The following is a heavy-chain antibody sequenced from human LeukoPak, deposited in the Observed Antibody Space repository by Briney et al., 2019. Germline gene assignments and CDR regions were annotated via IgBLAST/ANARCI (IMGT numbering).Heavy chain of an antibody. Sequence: PGGSLRLSCAASGFTVSSNYMSWVRQAPGTGLEWVSVIYSGGRTYYADSVKGRFSISRDNSKNTLYLQMNSLRAEDTAVYYCARSPPVDTAMAGMDVWGQGTTVTVSS. CDR2: IYSGGRT. CDR3: ARSPPVDTAMAGMDV. J-gene: IGHJ6*02. CDR1: GFTVSSNY. V-gene: IGHV3-66*01. D-gene: IGHD5-18*01.